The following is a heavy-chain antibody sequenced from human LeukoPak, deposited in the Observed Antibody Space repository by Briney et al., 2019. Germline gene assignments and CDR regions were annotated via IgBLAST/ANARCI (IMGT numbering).Heavy chain of an antibody. Sequence: PSQTLSLTCTVSGGSLKSGTDYWSWIRQPAGKGLEWIGRIYMSGSTDYNPSFKSRVTMSVDTSKNQVSLKLRSVTAADTAVYYCAREAKWELGDRQLSDAFDIWGQGTMVTVSS. J-gene: IGHJ3*02. CDR1: GGSLKSGTDY. V-gene: IGHV4-61*02. CDR3: AREAKWELGDRQLSDAFDI. D-gene: IGHD1-26*01. CDR2: IYMSGST.